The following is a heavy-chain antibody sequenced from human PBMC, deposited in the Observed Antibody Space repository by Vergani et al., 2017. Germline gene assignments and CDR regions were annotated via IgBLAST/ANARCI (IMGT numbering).Heavy chain of an antibody. J-gene: IGHJ4*02. CDR3: ARDVGLSVVPAAIYYFDY. Sequence: QVQLVQSGAEVKKPGSSVKVSCKASGGTFSSYAISWVRQAPGQGLEWMGGIIPIFGTANYAQKFQGRVTITADKSTSTAYMELSSLRSEDTAVYYCARDVGLSVVPAAIYYFDYWGQGTLVTVSS. CDR1: GGTFSSYA. CDR2: IIPIFGTA. D-gene: IGHD2-2*02. V-gene: IGHV1-69*06.